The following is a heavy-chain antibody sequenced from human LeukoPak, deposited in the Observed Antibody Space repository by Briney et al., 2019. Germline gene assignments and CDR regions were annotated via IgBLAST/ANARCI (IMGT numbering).Heavy chain of an antibody. CDR1: GGTFSSYA. J-gene: IGHJ4*02. CDR2: IIPIFGTA. CDR3: ARGRYSYGPPQWYYFDY. Sequence: ASVKVSCKASGGTFSSYAISWVRQAPGQGLEWMGGIIPIFGTANYAQKFQGRVTITADESTSTAYMELSSLRSEDTAVYYCARGRYSYGPPQWYYFDYWGQGTLVTVSS. V-gene: IGHV1-69*13. D-gene: IGHD5-18*01.